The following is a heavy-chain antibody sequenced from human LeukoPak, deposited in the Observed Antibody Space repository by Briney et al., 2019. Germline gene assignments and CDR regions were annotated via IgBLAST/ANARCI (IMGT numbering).Heavy chain of an antibody. Sequence: GASVKVSCKASGYTFTSYAMNWVRQAPGQGLEWMGWINTNTGNPTYAQGFTGRFVFSLDTSVSTAYLQISSLKAEDTAVYYCARDLRPRYCSGGSCPLGFDYWGQGILVTVSS. J-gene: IGHJ4*02. V-gene: IGHV7-4-1*02. CDR3: ARDLRPRYCSGGSCPLGFDY. D-gene: IGHD2-15*01. CDR2: INTNTGNP. CDR1: GYTFTSYA.